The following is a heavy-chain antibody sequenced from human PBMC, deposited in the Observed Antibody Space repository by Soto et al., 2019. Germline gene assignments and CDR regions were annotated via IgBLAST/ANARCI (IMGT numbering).Heavy chain of an antibody. J-gene: IGHJ3*02. Sequence: SETLSLTCAVYGGSFSGYYWSWIRQPPGKGLEWIGEINHSGSTNYNPSLKSRVTISVDTSKNQFSLKLSSVTAADTAVYYCARVSEQAFDIWGQGTMVTVSS. CDR3: ARVSEQAFDI. V-gene: IGHV4-34*01. D-gene: IGHD1-26*01. CDR1: GGSFSGYY. CDR2: INHSGST.